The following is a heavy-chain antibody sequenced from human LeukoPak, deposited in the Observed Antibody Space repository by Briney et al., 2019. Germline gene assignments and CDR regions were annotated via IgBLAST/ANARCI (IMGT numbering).Heavy chain of an antibody. Sequence: GGSLRLSCAASGFTFSSYSMNWVRQAPGKGLEWVSSISSSSSYIYYADSVKGRFTISRDNAKNSLYLQMNSLRAEDMALYYCARIVGHDFWSGYFDYWGQGTLVTVSS. D-gene: IGHD3-3*01. CDR2: ISSSSSYI. J-gene: IGHJ4*02. CDR1: GFTFSSYS. CDR3: ARIVGHDFWSGYFDY. V-gene: IGHV3-21*04.